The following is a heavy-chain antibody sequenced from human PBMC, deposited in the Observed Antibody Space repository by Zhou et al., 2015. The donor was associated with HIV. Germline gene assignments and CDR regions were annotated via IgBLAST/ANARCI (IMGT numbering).Heavy chain of an antibody. D-gene: IGHD7-27*01. J-gene: IGHJ2*01. CDR2: IVPFFGTA. CDR1: GYAFTDYF. CDR3: AREGWGSWYFDL. Sequence: QVQLVQSGAEVEKPGASVQVSCKTSGYAFTDYFIHWVRQAPGQGLEWMGGIVPFFGTANYAQKFQGRVTITADKSTSTAYMELSSLRSEDTAAYYCAREGWGSWYFDLWGRGTLVSVSS. V-gene: IGHV1-69*06.